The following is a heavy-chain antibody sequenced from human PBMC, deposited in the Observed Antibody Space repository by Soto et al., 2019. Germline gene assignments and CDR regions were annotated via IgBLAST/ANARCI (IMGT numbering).Heavy chain of an antibody. V-gene: IGHV2-26*01. Sequence: QVTLKESGPVLVKPTETLTQTSIVSGFSLSNGRMGVSWIHQPPGKALECLAHIFSNDEKSYSTSLKSRLTISKDASKSQVVLTMTNLVPVDTAKYYCARMDRENYYYYGMDVWGQGTTVTVSS. CDR1: GFSLSNGRMG. CDR2: IFSNDEK. J-gene: IGHJ6*02. CDR3: ARMDRENYYYYGMDV.